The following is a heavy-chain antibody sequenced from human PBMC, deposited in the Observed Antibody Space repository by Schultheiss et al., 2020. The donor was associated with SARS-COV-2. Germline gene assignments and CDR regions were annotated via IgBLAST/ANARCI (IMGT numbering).Heavy chain of an antibody. CDR2: ISGSGGST. V-gene: IGHV3-23*01. CDR1: GFTVSSNY. J-gene: IGHJ4*02. Sequence: GGSLRLSCAASGFTVSSNYMSWVRQAPGKGLEWVSVISGSGGSTYYADSVKGRFTISRDNSKNTLYLQMNSLRAEDTAVYYCAKDMKQWLVLENWGQGTLVTVSS. CDR3: AKDMKQWLVLEN. D-gene: IGHD6-19*01.